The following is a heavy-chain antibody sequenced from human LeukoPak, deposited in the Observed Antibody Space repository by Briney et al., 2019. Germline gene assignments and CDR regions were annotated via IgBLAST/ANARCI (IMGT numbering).Heavy chain of an antibody. Sequence: GGSLRLSCTASGYTFSSYSMTWVGQAPGKGLEWVSAISGSGVNTYYADSVKGRFAASRGNSKNTPYLQMNSLRAEDTAVYYCARGRSGYGPFDAFDIWGQGTWVTVSS. V-gene: IGHV3-23*01. CDR1: GYTFSSYS. D-gene: IGHD3-22*01. CDR3: ARGRSGYGPFDAFDI. J-gene: IGHJ3*02. CDR2: ISGSGVNT.